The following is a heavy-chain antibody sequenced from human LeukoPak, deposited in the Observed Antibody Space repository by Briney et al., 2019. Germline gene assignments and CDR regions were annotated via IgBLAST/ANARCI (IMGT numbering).Heavy chain of an antibody. CDR3: ARVSGYDWESFYDY. D-gene: IGHD5-12*01. CDR1: GGSISSYY. CDR2: IYYSGST. Sequence: SETLSLTCTVSGGSISSYYWSWIRQPPGKGLEWIGYIYYSGSTNYNPSLKSRVTISIDTSKNQFSLKLSSVTAADTAVYYCARVSGYDWESFYDYWGRGTLVTVSS. J-gene: IGHJ4*02. V-gene: IGHV4-59*01.